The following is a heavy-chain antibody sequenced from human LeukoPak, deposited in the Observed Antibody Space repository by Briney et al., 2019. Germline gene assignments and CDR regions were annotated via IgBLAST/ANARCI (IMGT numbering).Heavy chain of an antibody. J-gene: IGHJ4*02. Sequence: GACLRLSCAASGFTFSDYDMHWVRQATGKGLEWVTAIGTAGDTYYTGSVKGRFTISRENAKNSLYLQMNSLRAGDTAVYYCARVAKERVGGVYYFDYWGQGTLVTVSS. CDR2: IGTAGDT. CDR3: ARVAKERVGGVYYFDY. D-gene: IGHD1-1*01. CDR1: GFTFSDYD. V-gene: IGHV3-13*01.